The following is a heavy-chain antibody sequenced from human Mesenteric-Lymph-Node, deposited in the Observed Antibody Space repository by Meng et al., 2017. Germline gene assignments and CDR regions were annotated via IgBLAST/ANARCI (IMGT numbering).Heavy chain of an antibody. CDR2: INSDGIST. J-gene: IGHJ4*02. CDR3: AREPAWYYYLPDY. CDR1: GFTFSSYW. V-gene: IGHV3-74*01. Sequence: GESLKISCAASGFTFSSYWMHWVRQAPGKGLVWVSRINSDGISTSYADSVKGRFTISRDNSKNTLYLQMNSLRAEDTAVYYCAREPAWYYYLPDYWGQGTLVTVSS. D-gene: IGHD3-10*01.